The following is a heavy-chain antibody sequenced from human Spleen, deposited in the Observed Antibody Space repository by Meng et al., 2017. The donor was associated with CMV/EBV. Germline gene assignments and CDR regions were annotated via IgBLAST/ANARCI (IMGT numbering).Heavy chain of an antibody. Sequence: GESLKISCAASGFTFSSYAMSWVRQAPERGLEWVSVIYSGGRTTYYADSVKGRFTVSRDDSKNTLYLQMDSLRAEDPAVYYCAKDPLYFRQWGRGTLVTVSS. J-gene: IGHJ1*01. CDR2: IYSGGRTT. CDR3: AKDPLYFRQ. CDR1: GFTFSSYA. V-gene: IGHV3-23*03.